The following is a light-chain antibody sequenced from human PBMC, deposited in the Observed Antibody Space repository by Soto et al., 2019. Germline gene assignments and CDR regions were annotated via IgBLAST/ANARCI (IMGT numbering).Light chain of an antibody. CDR3: SSYTSSSTLDVV. V-gene: IGLV1-40*01. Sequence: QSVLTQPPSVSGAPGQRVTISCSGSSSNIGAGYDVHWYQQLPGTAPKLLIYGDNNRPSGVPDRFSGSKSGTSASLAITGLQAEDEADYYCSSYTSSSTLDVVFGGGTKLTVL. J-gene: IGLJ2*01. CDR2: GDN. CDR1: SSNIGAGYD.